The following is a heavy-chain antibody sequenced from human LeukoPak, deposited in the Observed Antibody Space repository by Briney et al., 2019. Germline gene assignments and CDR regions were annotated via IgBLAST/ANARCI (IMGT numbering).Heavy chain of an antibody. CDR3: ARGGSNYQIDSGLDY. CDR2: ISSSGSYI. CDR1: GFTFSTYS. D-gene: IGHD4-11*01. V-gene: IGHV3-21*01. J-gene: IGHJ4*02. Sequence: GGSLRLSCTASGFTFSTYSINWVRQALGKGLEWVSSISSSGSYIYYADSVKGRFTISRDNAKNSLYLQMNSLRAEDTAVYYCARGGSNYQIDSGLDYWGQGTLVTVSS.